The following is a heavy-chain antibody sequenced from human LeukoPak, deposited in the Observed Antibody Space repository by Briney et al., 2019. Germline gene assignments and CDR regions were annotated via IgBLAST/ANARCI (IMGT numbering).Heavy chain of an antibody. CDR1: GGSISSSNW. D-gene: IGHD3-22*01. Sequence: PSGTLSLTCAVSGGSISSSNWWSWVRQPPGKGLEWIGEIYHSGSTNYNPDLKSRVTISVDKSKNQFSLKLNSVTAADTAVYYCARSSGYYRYYFDYWGQGTLVTVSS. V-gene: IGHV4-4*02. J-gene: IGHJ4*02. CDR3: ARSSGYYRYYFDY. CDR2: IYHSGST.